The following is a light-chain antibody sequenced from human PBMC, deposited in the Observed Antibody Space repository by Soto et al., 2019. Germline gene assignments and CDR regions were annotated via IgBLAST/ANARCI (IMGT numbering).Light chain of an antibody. V-gene: IGKV3-20*01. CDR2: GAS. Sequence: EIVLAQSPGTLSLSPGERATLSCRASQSVSSNFLAWYQHKPGQAPRLLIYGASSRATGIPDRFSGSGSGTDFTLTISRLEPEEFAVYYCQQYGNSPRTFGQGTQVEIK. J-gene: IGKJ1*01. CDR1: QSVSSNF. CDR3: QQYGNSPRT.